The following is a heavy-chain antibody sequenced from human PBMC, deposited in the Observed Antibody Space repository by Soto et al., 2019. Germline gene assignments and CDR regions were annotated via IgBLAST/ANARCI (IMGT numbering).Heavy chain of an antibody. CDR3: ARTYYDVLTGFGWSFDL. Sequence: QVQLVESGGGVVQPGRSLRLSCTASGFTFSNYGMHWVRQAPGKGLEWVAFIWYDGSKQYHADSVKGRFTISRANSKNTLYLQMNSLRAEDTAVYFCARTYYDVLTGFGWSFDLWGRGTLVTDSS. CDR1: GFTFSNYG. D-gene: IGHD3-9*01. CDR2: IWYDGSKQ. J-gene: IGHJ2*01. V-gene: IGHV3-33*03.